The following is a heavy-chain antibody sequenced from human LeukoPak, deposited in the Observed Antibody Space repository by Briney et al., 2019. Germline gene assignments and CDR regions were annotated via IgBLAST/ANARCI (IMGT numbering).Heavy chain of an antibody. J-gene: IGHJ4*02. CDR3: ARQNMLFGVVTSFAF. CDR2: IYYSGST. V-gene: IGHV4-59*08. D-gene: IGHD3-3*01. Sequence: SETLSLTCIVSGGSISSYYWSWIRQPPGKGLEWIGYIYYSGSTTYNPSLKSRVTISLDTSKNKFSLRLSSVTAADTAVYYCARQNMLFGVVTSFAFWGQGTLVTVSS. CDR1: GGSISSYY.